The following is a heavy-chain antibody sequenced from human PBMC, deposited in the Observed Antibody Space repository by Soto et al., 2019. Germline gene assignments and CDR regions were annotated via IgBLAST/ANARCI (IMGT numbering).Heavy chain of an antibody. J-gene: IGHJ4*01. CDR2: ISTSGDRP. V-gene: IGHV3-23*01. CDR1: GFTFSGYA. D-gene: IGHD3-16*01. Sequence: GGSLRLSCAGSGFTFSGYAMTWVRQAPGKGLEWVSVISTSGDRPDYADSVKGRFTISRDNSKNMLYLQMNSLRVEDTAIYYLVFKGSFPSHYWGQGTLVTVSS. CDR3: VFKGSFPSHY.